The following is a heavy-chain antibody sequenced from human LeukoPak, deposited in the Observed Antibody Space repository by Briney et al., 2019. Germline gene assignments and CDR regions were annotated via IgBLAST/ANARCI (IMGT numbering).Heavy chain of an antibody. CDR1: GFTFSSYW. CDR2: INSDGSST. J-gene: IGHJ4*02. CDR3: AKDLGAAAGDDC. V-gene: IGHV3-74*01. D-gene: IGHD6-13*01. Sequence: PGGSLRLSCAASGFTFSSYWMHWVRQAPGKGLVWVSRINSDGSSTSYADSVKGRFTISRDNSKNTLYLQMNSLRAEDTAVYYCAKDLGAAAGDDCWGQGTLVTVSS.